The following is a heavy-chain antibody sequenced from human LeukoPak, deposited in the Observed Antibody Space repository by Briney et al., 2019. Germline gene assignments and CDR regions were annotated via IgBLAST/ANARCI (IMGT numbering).Heavy chain of an antibody. CDR3: ARARDFNALLWFGELLRGSWFDP. V-gene: IGHV4-39*07. CDR2: IYYSGST. Sequence: SETLSLTCTVSGGSISSYYWGWIRQPPGKGLEWIGSIYYSGSTYYNPSLKSRVTISVDTSKNQFSLKLSSVTAADTAVYYCARARDFNALLWFGELLRGSWFDPWGQGTLVTVSS. D-gene: IGHD3-10*01. CDR1: GGSISSYY. J-gene: IGHJ5*02.